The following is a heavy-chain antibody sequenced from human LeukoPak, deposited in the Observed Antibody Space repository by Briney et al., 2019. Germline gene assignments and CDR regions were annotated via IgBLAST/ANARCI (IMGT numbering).Heavy chain of an antibody. D-gene: IGHD1-26*01. J-gene: IGHJ4*02. V-gene: IGHV3-7*01. CDR2: IKQDGSEK. CDR3: ARDRWSGAGGY. CDR1: GFIFRHNW. Sequence: GGSLRLSCVASGFIFRHNWMTWVRQIPGKGLEWVANIKQDGSEKYYVDSVKGRFTISRDNTKNSVYLQMNNLRAEDTAMYYCARDRWSGAGGYWGQGTLVTVSA.